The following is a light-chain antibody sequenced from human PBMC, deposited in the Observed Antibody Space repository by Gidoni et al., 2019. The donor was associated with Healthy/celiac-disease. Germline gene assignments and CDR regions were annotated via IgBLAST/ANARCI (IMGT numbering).Light chain of an antibody. CDR2: EGS. J-gene: IGLJ3*02. V-gene: IGLV2-23*01. CDR1: SSDVGSYNL. CDR3: CSYAGSSTSWV. Sequence: QSALTQPASVAGSPGQSSTISCTGTSSDVGSYNLVSWYQQHPGKAPKLMIYEGSKRPSGVSKRFSGSKSGNTASLTISGLQAEDEADYYCCSYAGSSTSWVFGGGTKLTVL.